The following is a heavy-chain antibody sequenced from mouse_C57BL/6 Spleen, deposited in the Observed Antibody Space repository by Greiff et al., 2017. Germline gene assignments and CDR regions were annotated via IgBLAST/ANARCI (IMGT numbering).Heavy chain of an antibody. J-gene: IGHJ4*01. Sequence: QVQLQQPGAELVKPGASVKMSCKASGYTFTSYWITWVKQRPGQGLEWIGDLYPGSGSTNYNEKFKSKATMTVDKSSSTAYMELARLTSEDSAVYYCARSIPIYYYGSRDYAMDYWGQGTSVTVSS. V-gene: IGHV1-55*01. D-gene: IGHD1-1*01. CDR1: GYTFTSYW. CDR3: ARSIPIYYYGSRDYAMDY. CDR2: LYPGSGST.